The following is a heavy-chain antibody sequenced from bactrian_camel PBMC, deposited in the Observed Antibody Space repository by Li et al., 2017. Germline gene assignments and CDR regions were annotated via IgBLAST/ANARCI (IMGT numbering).Heavy chain of an antibody. J-gene: IGHJ4*01. CDR2: IRRDGGET. D-gene: IGHD2*01. CDR3: AAHQGYCQYKLRDYDY. Sequence: DVQLVESGGGSVQAGGSLRLSCKVSGHARGSNCVGWYRLPPGRAPAEREGIAAIRRDGGETWYADSMKGRFNISRDAQTNTVYLQMESLEPEDTAMYYCAAHQGYCQYKLRDYDYWGQGTQVTVS. V-gene: IGHV3S32*01. CDR1: GHARGSNC.